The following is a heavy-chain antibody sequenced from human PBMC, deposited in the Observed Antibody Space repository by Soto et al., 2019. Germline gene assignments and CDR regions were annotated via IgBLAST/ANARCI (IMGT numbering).Heavy chain of an antibody. V-gene: IGHV1-18*01. CDR2: ISAYNGNT. CDR3: ARVRQLLGYFYYYMDV. CDR1: GYTFTNYG. D-gene: IGHD6-6*01. J-gene: IGHJ6*03. Sequence: QVQLLQSGAEVKKPGASVQVSCKASGYTFTNYGITWVRQAPGQGLEWMGWISAYNGNTHYTQRLQGRVTMTTDTSTSTAYMELRGLRSDDTAVYYCARVRQLLGYFYYYMDVWGKGTTVTVSS.